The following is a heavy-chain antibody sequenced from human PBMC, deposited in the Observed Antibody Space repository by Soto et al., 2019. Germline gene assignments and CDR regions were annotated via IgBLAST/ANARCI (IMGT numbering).Heavy chain of an antibody. D-gene: IGHD1-20*01. J-gene: IGHJ4*02. V-gene: IGHV3-48*03. Sequence: EVQLVESGGGLVQPGGSLRLSCAASGITFSSYEMNWVRQAPGKGLEWVSYISSSGRTIYYADSVKGRFTISRDNAKNSLYLQMNSLRAEDTAVYYCARSGYNWNDGARGYFDYWGQGTLVTVSS. CDR1: GITFSSYE. CDR2: ISSSGRTI. CDR3: ARSGYNWNDGARGYFDY.